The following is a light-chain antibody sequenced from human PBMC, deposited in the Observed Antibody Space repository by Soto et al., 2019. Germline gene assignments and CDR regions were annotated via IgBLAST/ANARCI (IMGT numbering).Light chain of an antibody. Sequence: EIVMTQSPATLSVSPGESATLSCRTSQSVSSRLGWYQQKPGQAPRLLIYGASTRATDIPARFSGSGSGTEFTLPISSLKSEDFAGYYCQQYNNWHLTFGGGTKVEIK. CDR3: QQYNNWHLT. CDR2: GAS. J-gene: IGKJ4*01. V-gene: IGKV3-15*01. CDR1: QSVSSR.